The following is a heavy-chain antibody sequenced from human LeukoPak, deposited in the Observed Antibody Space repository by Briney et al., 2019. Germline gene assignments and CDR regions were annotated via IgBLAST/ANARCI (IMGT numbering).Heavy chain of an antibody. CDR2: ISSSSSYI. V-gene: IGHV3-21*01. D-gene: IGHD4-11*01. CDR1: GFIFSNYE. CDR3: ARGNPTVY. Sequence: GGSLRLSCAASGFIFSNYEMNWVRQAPGKGLEWVSSISSSSSYIYYADSVKGRFTISRDNAKNSLYLQMNSLRAEDTAVYYCARGNPTVYWGQGTLVTVSS. J-gene: IGHJ4*02.